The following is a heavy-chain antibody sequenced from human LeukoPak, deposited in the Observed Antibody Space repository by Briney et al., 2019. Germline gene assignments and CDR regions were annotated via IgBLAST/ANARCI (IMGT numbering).Heavy chain of an antibody. D-gene: IGHD2-15*01. Sequence: GASVKVSRKASGYTFTGYYMHWVRQAPGQGLEWMGWINPNSGGTNYAQKFQGRVTMTRDTSISTAYMELSRLRSDDTAVYYCARGYCSGGSCYGYWGQGTLVTVSS. CDR3: ARGYCSGGSCYGY. CDR1: GYTFTGYY. J-gene: IGHJ4*02. CDR2: INPNSGGT. V-gene: IGHV1-2*02.